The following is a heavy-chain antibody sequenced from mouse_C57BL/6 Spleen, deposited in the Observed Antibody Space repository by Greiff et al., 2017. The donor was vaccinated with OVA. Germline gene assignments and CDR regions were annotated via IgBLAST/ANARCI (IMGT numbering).Heavy chain of an antibody. D-gene: IGHD2-5*01. Sequence: QVQLQQSGAELVRPGASVTLSCKASGYTFTDYEMHWVKQTPVHGLEWIGALDPETGGTAYNQKFKGKAILTADKSSSTAYMELRSLTSEDSAVYYCTSSNLAWFAYWGQGTLVTVSA. J-gene: IGHJ3*01. V-gene: IGHV1-15*01. CDR2: LDPETGGT. CDR1: GYTFTDYE. CDR3: TSSNLAWFAY.